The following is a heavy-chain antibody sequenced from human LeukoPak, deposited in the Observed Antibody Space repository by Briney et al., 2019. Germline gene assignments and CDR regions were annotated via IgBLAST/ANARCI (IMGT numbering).Heavy chain of an antibody. V-gene: IGHV1-3*03. CDR2: INADNGYT. Sequence: ASVKVSCKASGYTFTSHAIHWVRQAPGQGLEWMGRINADNGYTSYSQDFQGRVTMTRDTSTSTVYMELSSLRSEDTAVYYCATAPGIAAAGDYWGQGTLVTVSS. CDR3: ATAPGIAAAGDY. D-gene: IGHD6-13*01. J-gene: IGHJ4*02. CDR1: GYTFTSHA.